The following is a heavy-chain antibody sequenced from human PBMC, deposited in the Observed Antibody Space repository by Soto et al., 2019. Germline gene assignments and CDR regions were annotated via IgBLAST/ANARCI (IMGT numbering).Heavy chain of an antibody. Sequence: QVRLVQSEAEVKKAGSSVKVSCKASGGTFSSDAVTWVRQAPGQGLEWMGEVIPIFPKANYAQKFQGRATITVDKSTSTVYMELNSLKSEDTAMYYCARCHSDSSGPGYLDSWGQGTLVTV. CDR1: GGTFSSDA. CDR3: ARCHSDSSGPGYLDS. D-gene: IGHD3-22*01. CDR2: VIPIFPKA. V-gene: IGHV1-69*06. J-gene: IGHJ4*02.